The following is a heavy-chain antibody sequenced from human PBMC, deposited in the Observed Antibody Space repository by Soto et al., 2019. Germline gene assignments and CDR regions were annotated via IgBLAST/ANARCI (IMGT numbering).Heavy chain of an antibody. D-gene: IGHD3-3*01. CDR3: ARRITIFGVVIKFWFDP. CDR1: GGSISSYY. CDR2: IYYSGST. Sequence: SETLSLTCTVSGGSISSYYWSWIRQPPGKGLEWIGYIYYSGSTNYNPSLKSRVTISVDTSKNQFSLKMSSVTAADTAVYYCARRITIFGVVIKFWFDPWGQGTLVTVSS. V-gene: IGHV4-59*08. J-gene: IGHJ5*02.